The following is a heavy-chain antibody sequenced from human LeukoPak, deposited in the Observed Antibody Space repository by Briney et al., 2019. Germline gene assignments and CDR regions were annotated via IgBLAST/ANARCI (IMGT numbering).Heavy chain of an antibody. CDR2: IRGNSERT. J-gene: IGHJ4*02. D-gene: IGHD6-19*01. V-gene: IGHV3-23*01. Sequence: GGSLRLSCAASGFTFSAYAITWVRHAPGKGLEWVSAIRGNSERTYYADSVRGRFTLSRDNSKDTVYLQISSLRVEDTAVYYCAREPSGTRGWYTVDYWGQGTLVAVSS. CDR1: GFTFSAYA. CDR3: AREPSGTRGWYTVDY.